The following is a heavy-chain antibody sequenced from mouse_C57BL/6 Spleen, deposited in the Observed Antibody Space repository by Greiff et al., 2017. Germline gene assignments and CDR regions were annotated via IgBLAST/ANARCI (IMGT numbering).Heavy chain of an antibody. D-gene: IGHD2-1*01. V-gene: IGHV1-61*01. Sequence: VQLQQPGAELVRPGSSVKLSCKASGYTFTSYWMDWVKQRPGQGLEWIGNIYPSDSETHYNQKFKDKATLTVDKSSSTAYMQLSSPTSEDSAVYYCARPLYYGNYAYAMDYWGQRTSVTVSS. J-gene: IGHJ4*01. CDR3: ARPLYYGNYAYAMDY. CDR2: IYPSDSET. CDR1: GYTFTSYW.